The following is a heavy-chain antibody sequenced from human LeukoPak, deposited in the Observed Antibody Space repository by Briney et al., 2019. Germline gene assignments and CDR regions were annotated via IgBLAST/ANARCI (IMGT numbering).Heavy chain of an antibody. Sequence: GGSLRLSCAASGFTFSSDAMHWVRQAPGKGLEWVAFISYDGNIKRYADSVKGRFTISRDNSKNTLYLQMNSLRAEDTAVYHCAKDRSPTWACDYWGQGTLVTVSS. D-gene: IGHD1-26*01. CDR1: GFTFSSDA. CDR3: AKDRSPTWACDY. CDR2: ISYDGNIK. J-gene: IGHJ4*02. V-gene: IGHV3-30*18.